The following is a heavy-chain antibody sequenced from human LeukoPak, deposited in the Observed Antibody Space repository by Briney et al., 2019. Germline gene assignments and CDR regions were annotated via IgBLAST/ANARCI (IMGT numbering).Heavy chain of an antibody. J-gene: IGHJ6*04. D-gene: IGHD3-10*02. CDR3: AELGITMIGGV. Sequence: GGSLRLSCAASGFTFSRYSMNWVRQAPGKGLEGVSYISSSGITIYYADSVKGRFTISRDNAKNSLYLQMNSLRAEDTAVYYCAELGITMIGGVWGKGTTVTISS. V-gene: IGHV3-48*04. CDR1: GFTFSRYS. CDR2: ISSSGITI.